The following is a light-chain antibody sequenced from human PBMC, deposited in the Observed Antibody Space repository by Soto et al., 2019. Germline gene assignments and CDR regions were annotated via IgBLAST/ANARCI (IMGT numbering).Light chain of an antibody. CDR2: GAS. V-gene: IGKV3-20*01. Sequence: EIVLTQSPATLSLSPGERATLSCWASQSVSNNYLAWCQKKAGQAPRVIMYGASRRATGIPDRFSGGGSGTDFNLTISRLETEDFAVYLCQQYAGPPTTFGQGTRLEIK. CDR3: QQYAGPPTT. CDR1: QSVSNNY. J-gene: IGKJ5*01.